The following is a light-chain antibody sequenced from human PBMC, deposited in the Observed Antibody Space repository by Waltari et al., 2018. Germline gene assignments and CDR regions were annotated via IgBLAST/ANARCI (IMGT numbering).Light chain of an antibody. V-gene: IGKV1-13*02. J-gene: IGKJ3*01. CDR3: QQGNSNPFT. CDR1: QGISSY. CDR2: YAN. Sequence: IQMSQSPSSLSASVGDRVTITCRASQGISSYLNWYQRKPGKAPKLLIYYANSLASGVPSRFSGSGSGTEFTLTISSLQPEDFATYYCQQGNSNPFTFGPGTKLDIK.